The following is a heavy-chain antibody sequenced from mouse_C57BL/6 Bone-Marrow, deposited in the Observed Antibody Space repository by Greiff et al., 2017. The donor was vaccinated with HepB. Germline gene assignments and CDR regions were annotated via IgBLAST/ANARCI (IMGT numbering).Heavy chain of an antibody. V-gene: IGHV1-72*01. D-gene: IGHD1-1*01. CDR1: GYTFTSYW. CDR3: ARESDYYGSYYFDY. J-gene: IGHJ2*01. CDR2: IYPNSGGT. Sequence: QVQLQQPGAELVKPGASVKLSCKASGYTFTSYWMHWLKQRPGRGLEWIGRIYPNSGGTKYNEKFKSKATLTVDKPSSTAYMQLSSLTSEDSAVYYCARESDYYGSYYFDYWGPGTTLTVSS.